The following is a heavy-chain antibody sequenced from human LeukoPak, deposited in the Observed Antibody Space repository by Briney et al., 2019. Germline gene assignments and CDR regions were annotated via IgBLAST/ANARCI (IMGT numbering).Heavy chain of an antibody. CDR1: GFTFSSYA. J-gene: IGHJ4*02. V-gene: IGHV3-30-3*01. Sequence: GRSLRLSCAASGFTFSSYAMHWVRQAPGKGLEWVAVISYDGSNKYYADSVKGRFTISGDNSKNTLYLQMDSLRAEDTAVYYCARAQQWLYYFDYWGQGTLVTVSS. CDR3: ARAQQWLYYFDY. CDR2: ISYDGSNK. D-gene: IGHD6-19*01.